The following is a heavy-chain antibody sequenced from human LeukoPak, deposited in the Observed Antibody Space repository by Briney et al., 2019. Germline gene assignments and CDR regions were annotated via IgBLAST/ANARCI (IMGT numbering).Heavy chain of an antibody. V-gene: IGHV3-30*18. Sequence: GGSLRLSCAASGFTFSNYGMHWVRQVPGKGLEWVAAISYHGSNKYYTDSVKGRFTISRDNSKNTLYLQMSSLRAEDTAVYYCAKAPHYSDSSGYPDYWGQGTLATVSS. CDR1: GFTFSNYG. CDR3: AKAPHYSDSSGYPDY. CDR2: ISYHGSNK. J-gene: IGHJ4*02. D-gene: IGHD3-22*01.